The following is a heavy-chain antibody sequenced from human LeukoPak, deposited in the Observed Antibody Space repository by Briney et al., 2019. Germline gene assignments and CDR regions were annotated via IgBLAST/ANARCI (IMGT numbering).Heavy chain of an antibody. Sequence: ASETLSLTCTVSGGSISSSSYYWGWIRQPPGKGLEWIGSIYYSGSTYYNPSLKSRVTISVGTSKNQFSLKLSSVTAADTAVYYCARDGRIAARPYDYWGQGTLVTVSS. CDR2: IYYSGST. V-gene: IGHV4-39*07. CDR3: ARDGRIAARPYDY. CDR1: GGSISSSSYY. D-gene: IGHD6-6*01. J-gene: IGHJ4*02.